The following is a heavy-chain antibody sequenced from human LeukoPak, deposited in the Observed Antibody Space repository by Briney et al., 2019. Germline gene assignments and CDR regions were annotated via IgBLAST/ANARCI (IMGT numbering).Heavy chain of an antibody. Sequence: PGGSLRLSCEGSGFIFSKYAMNWVRQAPGKGLEWVSAISATGASTYYIDSVKGRFTISRDNSNNTLYLQMNSLRAEDTARYYCAKDLWHLLRMIDHWGQGILGIAST. V-gene: IGHV3-23*01. CDR1: GFIFSKYA. J-gene: IGHJ4*02. D-gene: IGHD2-21*01. CDR2: ISATGAST. CDR3: AKDLWHLLRMIDH.